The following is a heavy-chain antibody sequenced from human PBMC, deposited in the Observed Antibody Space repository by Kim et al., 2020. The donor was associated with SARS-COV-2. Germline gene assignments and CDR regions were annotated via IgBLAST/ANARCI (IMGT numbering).Heavy chain of an antibody. J-gene: IGHJ4*02. D-gene: IGHD3-16*01. Sequence: GGSLRLSCAASGFTFNSNWMHWFRQAPGKGLVWVSRINNDGTATAYADSVKGRFTMSRDNAKNTLYLQMNSLRAEDTAVYYCARGAAGMSYAPYWGQGTLVTVSS. CDR2: INNDGTAT. CDR1: GFTFNSNW. CDR3: ARGAAGMSYAPY. V-gene: IGHV3-74*01.